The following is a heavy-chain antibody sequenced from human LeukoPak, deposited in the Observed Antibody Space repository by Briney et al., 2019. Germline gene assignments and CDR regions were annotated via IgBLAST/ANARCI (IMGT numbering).Heavy chain of an antibody. D-gene: IGHD3-3*01. CDR3: ARAPHYDYYYMDV. V-gene: IGHV4-38-2*02. Sequence: SETLSLTCTVSGYSISSGYYWGWIRQPPGKGLEWIGSIYHSGSTYYNPSLKSRVTISVDTSKNQFSLKLSSVTAADTAVYYCARAPHYDYYYMDVWGKGTTVTVSS. J-gene: IGHJ6*03. CDR2: IYHSGST. CDR1: GYSISSGYY.